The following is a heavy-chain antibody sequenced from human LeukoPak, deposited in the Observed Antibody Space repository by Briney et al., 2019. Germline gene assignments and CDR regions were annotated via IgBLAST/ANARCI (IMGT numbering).Heavy chain of an antibody. Sequence: PSETLSLTCTVSGGSISSYYWSWIRQPPGKGLEWIGYIYYSGSTNYNPSLKSRVTISVDTSKNQFSLKLSSVTAADTAVYYRARSHADYYDSSGPSAPFDYWGQGTLVTVSS. D-gene: IGHD3-22*01. CDR3: ARSHADYYDSSGPSAPFDY. CDR2: IYYSGST. V-gene: IGHV4-59*01. J-gene: IGHJ4*02. CDR1: GGSISSYY.